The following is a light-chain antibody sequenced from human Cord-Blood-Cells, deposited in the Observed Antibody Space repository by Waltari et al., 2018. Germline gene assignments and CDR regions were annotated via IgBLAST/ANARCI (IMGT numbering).Light chain of an antibody. CDR1: QSISSY. CDR3: QQSYSTPLT. CDR2: AAS. V-gene: IGKV1-39*01. J-gene: IGKJ4*01. Sequence: DIQMTQSPSSLSASVGDRVTITCRASQSISSYLNWYQQKPGKAPKLLIYAASSLQSGVPSRFSSSGSGTDFTLTISILQPEDFATYYCQQSYSTPLTFGGGTKVEIK.